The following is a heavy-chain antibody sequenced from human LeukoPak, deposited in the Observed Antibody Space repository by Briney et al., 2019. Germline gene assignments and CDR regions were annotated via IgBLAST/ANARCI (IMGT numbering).Heavy chain of an antibody. D-gene: IGHD3-10*01. V-gene: IGHV3-23*01. Sequence: GGSLRLSCAASGFTFSICAMVWVRQAPGKGLEWVSTISDSGGRTYYADCVKGRFNISRDNSKKTLYLQMNNLRAEDTAVYYGARDLGSFYNVKAFDIWGQGTLVTVSS. CDR3: ARDLGSFYNVKAFDI. CDR1: GFTFSICA. CDR2: ISDSGGRT. J-gene: IGHJ3*02.